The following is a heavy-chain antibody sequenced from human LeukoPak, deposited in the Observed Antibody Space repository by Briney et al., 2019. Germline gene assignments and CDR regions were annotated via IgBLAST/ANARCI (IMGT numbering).Heavy chain of an antibody. CDR2: ISGSGGST. CDR3: AKDLYSYLGAFDI. CDR1: GFTFSSYA. Sequence: GGSLRLSCAASGFTFSSYAMSWVRQAPGKGLEWVSAISGSGGSTYYADSAKGRFTISRDNSKNTLYLQMNSLRAEDTAVYYCAKDLYSYLGAFDIWGQGTMVTVSS. D-gene: IGHD2-21*01. J-gene: IGHJ3*02. V-gene: IGHV3-23*01.